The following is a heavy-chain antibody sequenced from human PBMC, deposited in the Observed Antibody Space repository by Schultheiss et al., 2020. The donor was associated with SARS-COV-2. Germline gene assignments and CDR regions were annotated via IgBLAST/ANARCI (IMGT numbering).Heavy chain of an antibody. CDR3: ARHDTAMVYPYYYYGMDV. J-gene: IGHJ6*02. D-gene: IGHD5-18*01. Sequence: ASVKVSCKASGYTFTGYYMHWVRQAPGQGLEWMGWINPNSGGTNYAQKLQGRVTMTTDTSTSTAYMELRSLRSDDTAVYYCARHDTAMVYPYYYYGMDVWGQGTTVTVSS. CDR1: GYTFTGYY. V-gene: IGHV1-2*02. CDR2: INPNSGGT.